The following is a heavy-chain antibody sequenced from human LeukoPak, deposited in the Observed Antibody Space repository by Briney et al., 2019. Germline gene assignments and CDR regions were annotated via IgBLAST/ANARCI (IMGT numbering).Heavy chain of an antibody. CDR2: IKSKTDGGTT. Sequence: GGSLRLSCAASGFIVNSNYMNWVRQAPGKGLEWVGRIKSKTDGGTTDYAAPVKGRFTISRDDSKNTLYLQMNSLKTEDTAVYYCTTDARPARLRGYYFDYWGQGALVTVSS. D-gene: IGHD6-6*01. CDR3: TTDARPARLRGYYFDY. V-gene: IGHV3-15*07. CDR1: GFIVNSNY. J-gene: IGHJ4*02.